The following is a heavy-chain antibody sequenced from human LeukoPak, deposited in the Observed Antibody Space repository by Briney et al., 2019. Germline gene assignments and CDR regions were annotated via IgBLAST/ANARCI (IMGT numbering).Heavy chain of an antibody. CDR3: ARDFYSSGPTYGMDV. Sequence: ASVKVPCRASGYTFTGYYMHWVRQAPGQGLEWVGWIHPNSGATNFARRFQGRVTMTRDTSISTAYMELSRLTSDDTALYYCARDFYSSGPTYGMDVWGQGTTVAVSS. CDR2: IHPNSGAT. D-gene: IGHD6-19*01. CDR1: GYTFTGYY. J-gene: IGHJ6*02. V-gene: IGHV1-2*02.